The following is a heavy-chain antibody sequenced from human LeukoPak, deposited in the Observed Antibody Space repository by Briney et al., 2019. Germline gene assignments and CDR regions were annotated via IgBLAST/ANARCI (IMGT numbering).Heavy chain of an antibody. CDR3: ARGPICSSTSCYDAFDI. V-gene: IGHV1-69*01. CDR2: IIPIFGTA. Sequence: ASVKVSCKASGGTFSSYAISWVRQAPGQGLEWMGGIIPIFGTANYAQKFQGRVTITADESTSTAYMELSSLRSEDTAVYYCARGPICSSTSCYDAFDIWGQGTMVTVSS. D-gene: IGHD2-2*01. J-gene: IGHJ3*02. CDR1: GGTFSSYA.